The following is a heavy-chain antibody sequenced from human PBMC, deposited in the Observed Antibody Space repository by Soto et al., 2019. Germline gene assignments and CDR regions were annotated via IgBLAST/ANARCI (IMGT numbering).Heavy chain of an antibody. D-gene: IGHD6-6*01. CDR1: GFSLSTSGVD. CDR2: IYWDDDK. Sequence: QITLKESGPTLVKPTQTLTLTCTFSGFSLSTSGVDVGWIRQPPGKALEWLALIYWDDDKRYKPSLKSRLTITKGTSRNQVVLTMTNMDPLYTATYYCAHRRPYSNSPEYFFDYWGQGTLVTVSS. J-gene: IGHJ4*02. CDR3: AHRRPYSNSPEYFFDY. V-gene: IGHV2-5*02.